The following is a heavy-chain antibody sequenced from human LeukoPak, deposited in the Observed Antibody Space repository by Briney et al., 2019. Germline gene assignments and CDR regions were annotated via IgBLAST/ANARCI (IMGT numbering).Heavy chain of an antibody. V-gene: IGHV1-18*01. CDR3: ARVMSPPHTIFGVVINTDAFDI. Sequence: GAPVKVSCKASSYTFTSYIISWVRQAPGQGLEWMGWINAYDGNTNYAQKLQGRLTMTTDTSTTTAHMELRGLRSDDTAIYYCARVMSPPHTIFGVVINTDAFDIWGQGTLVTVSS. CDR2: INAYDGNT. CDR1: SYTFTSYI. D-gene: IGHD3-3*01. J-gene: IGHJ3*02.